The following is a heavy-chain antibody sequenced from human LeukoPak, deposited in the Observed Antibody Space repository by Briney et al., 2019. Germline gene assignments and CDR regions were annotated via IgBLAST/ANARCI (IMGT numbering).Heavy chain of an antibody. V-gene: IGHV4-34*01. Sequence: PSETLSLTCAVYGGSFSGYYWSWIRQPPGKGLEWIGEINHSGSTNYNPSLKSRVTISVDTSKNQFSLKLSFVTAADTAVYYCASLQHTSYDTYSEYFDYWGQGTLVTVSS. J-gene: IGHJ4*02. CDR1: GGSFSGYY. CDR3: ASLQHTSYDTYSEYFDY. CDR2: INHSGST. D-gene: IGHD3-9*01.